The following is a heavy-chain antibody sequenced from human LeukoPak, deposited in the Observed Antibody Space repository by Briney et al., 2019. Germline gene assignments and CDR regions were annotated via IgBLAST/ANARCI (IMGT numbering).Heavy chain of an antibody. CDR2: IYYSGST. CDR1: GGSISSSSYY. Sequence: SETLSLTSTVSGGSISSSSYYWGWIRQPPGKGLEWIGSIYYSGSTYYNPSLKSRVTISVDTSKNQFSLKLSSVTAADTAVYYCARGLIDSGTGRRWFDPWGQGTLVTVSS. CDR3: ARGLIDSGTGRRWFDP. D-gene: IGHD1-26*01. V-gene: IGHV4-39*07. J-gene: IGHJ5*02.